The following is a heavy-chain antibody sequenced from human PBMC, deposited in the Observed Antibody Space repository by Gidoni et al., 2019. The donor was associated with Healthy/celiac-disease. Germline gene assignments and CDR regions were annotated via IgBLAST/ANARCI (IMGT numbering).Heavy chain of an antibody. Sequence: QVQLQQWGAGLLKPSETLSLTCAVYGGSFSGYYWSWIRQPPGKGLEWIGEINHSGSTNYNPSLKSRVTISVDTSKNQFSLKLSSVTAADTAVYYGAAYGDYDEGFDYWGQGTLVTVSS. CDR3: AAYGDYDEGFDY. D-gene: IGHD4-17*01. CDR2: INHSGST. V-gene: IGHV4-34*01. J-gene: IGHJ4*02. CDR1: GGSFSGYY.